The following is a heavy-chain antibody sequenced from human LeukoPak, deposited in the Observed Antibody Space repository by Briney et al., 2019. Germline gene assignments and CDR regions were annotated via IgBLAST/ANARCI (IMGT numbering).Heavy chain of an antibody. CDR2: ISSSSSYT. J-gene: IGHJ4*02. CDR1: GFTFSDYY. V-gene: IGHV3-11*06. D-gene: IGHD5-12*01. CDR3: AREGGLRDFDY. Sequence: GGSLRLSCAASGFTFSDYYMSWIRQAPGKGLEWVSYISSSSSYTNYADSVKGRFTISRDNAKNSLYLQMNSLRAEDTAVYYCAREGGLRDFDYWGQGTLVTVSS.